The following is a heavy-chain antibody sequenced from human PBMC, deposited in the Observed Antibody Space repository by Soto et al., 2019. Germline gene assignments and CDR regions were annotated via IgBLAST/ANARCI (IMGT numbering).Heavy chain of an antibody. V-gene: IGHV1-69*02. J-gene: IGHJ6*02. CDR2: IIPILDIP. CDR3: ASPFTGVLVLGASPPGGDNYGWDV. Sequence: QVQLVQSGAEVKKPGSSVKVSCKASGGTFSRYTFTWVRQAPGQGLEWMGRIIPILDIPNYAQNFQGRVTITADKSTSTAYMELTSLTSEDTAVYYCASPFTGVLVLGASPPGGDNYGWDVWGQGTTVTVSS. D-gene: IGHD2-15*01. CDR1: GGTFSRYT.